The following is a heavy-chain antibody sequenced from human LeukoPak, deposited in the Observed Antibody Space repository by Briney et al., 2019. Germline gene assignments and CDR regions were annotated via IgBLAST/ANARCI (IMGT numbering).Heavy chain of an antibody. CDR3: ARDLRRRTGTSTNWFDP. CDR1: GYSISSGYY. Sequence: SETLSLTRTVSGYSISSGYYWGWIRQPPGKGLEWIGSIYHSGSTYYNPSLKSRVTISVDTSKNQFSLKLSSVTAADTAVYYCARDLRRRTGTSTNWFDPWGQGTLVTVSS. J-gene: IGHJ5*02. D-gene: IGHD1/OR15-1a*01. V-gene: IGHV4-38-2*02. CDR2: IYHSGST.